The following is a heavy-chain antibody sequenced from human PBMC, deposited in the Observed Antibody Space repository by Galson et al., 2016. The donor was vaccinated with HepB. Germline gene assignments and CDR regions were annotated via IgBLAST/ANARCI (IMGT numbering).Heavy chain of an antibody. CDR2: ISYNGNNK. D-gene: IGHD1-14*01. CDR1: GFTFRNYP. CDR3: AREDDRNALVY. J-gene: IGHJ4*02. Sequence: SLRLSCAASGFTFRNYPMHWVRQAPGKGLEWVTLISYNGNNKYYADSVKGRFTVSRDNSKNTHYLHMNSLRTEDTAVYFCAREDDRNALVYWGQGTLVTVSS. V-gene: IGHV3-30-3*01.